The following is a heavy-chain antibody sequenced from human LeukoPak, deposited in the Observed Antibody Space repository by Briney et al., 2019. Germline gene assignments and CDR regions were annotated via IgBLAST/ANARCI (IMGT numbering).Heavy chain of an antibody. CDR2: ISSSGSTI. V-gene: IGHV3-48*03. CDR1: GFTFSSYE. J-gene: IGHJ5*02. D-gene: IGHD2-21*02. CDR3: ARDPGVTSTFDP. Sequence: PGGSLRLSCAASGFTFSSYEMNWVRQAPGKGLEWVSYISSSGSTIYYADSVKGRFTISRDNAKNSLYLQMNSLRAEDTAVYYCARDPGVTSTFDPWGQGTLVTVSS.